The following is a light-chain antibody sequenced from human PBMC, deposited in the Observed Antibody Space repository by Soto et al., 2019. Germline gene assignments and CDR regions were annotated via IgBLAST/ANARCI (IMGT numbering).Light chain of an antibody. CDR2: GAS. CDR3: QQYNSWVT. V-gene: IGKV3-15*01. CDR1: QSISTT. Sequence: EIVLTQSPVTLSVSPGERATLSCRTSQSISTTLAWYQQKPGQAPRLLIYGASTRATGVPARFSGSGSGTEFTLTIASLQSEDFAVYYCQQYNSWVTFGGGTKVDIK. J-gene: IGKJ4*01.